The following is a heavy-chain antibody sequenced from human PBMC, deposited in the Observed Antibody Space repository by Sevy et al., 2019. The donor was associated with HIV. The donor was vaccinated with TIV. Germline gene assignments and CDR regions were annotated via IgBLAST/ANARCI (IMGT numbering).Heavy chain of an antibody. Sequence: GGSLRLSCAASGFTFSVYWMTWVRQAPGKGLEWVATMKEDGSDKDYVDSVKGRFTISRGNAKNSLYLQMNSLRAEDTAVYHCVREGVVGYSYSLDQWGLGTLVTVSS. V-gene: IGHV3-7*01. CDR1: GFTFSVYW. CDR3: VREGVVGYSYSLDQ. J-gene: IGHJ4*02. CDR2: MKEDGSDK. D-gene: IGHD5-18*01.